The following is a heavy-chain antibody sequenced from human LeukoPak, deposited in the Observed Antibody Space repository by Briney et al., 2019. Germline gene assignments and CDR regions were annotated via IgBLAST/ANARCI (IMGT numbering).Heavy chain of an antibody. CDR2: INHSGST. D-gene: IGHD3-10*01. CDR3: ASGLWFGPFDY. Sequence: SETLSLTCAVYGGSFSGYYWSWIRQPPGKGLEWIGEINHSGSTNYNPSLKSRVTISVDTSKNQFSLKLSSVTAADTAVYYCASGLWFGPFDYWGQGTLVTVSS. CDR1: GGSFSGYY. V-gene: IGHV4-34*01. J-gene: IGHJ4*02.